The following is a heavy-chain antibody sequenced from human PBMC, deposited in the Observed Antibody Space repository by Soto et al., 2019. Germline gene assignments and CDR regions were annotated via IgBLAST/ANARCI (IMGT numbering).Heavy chain of an antibody. Sequence: EVQLLESGGGLVQPGGSLRLSCAASGFTFSSYAMTWVRQAPGKGLEWISFSSATGSGTYYADSVKGRFTISRDNSKNTVYLQMTMLSADETAHDNCAKDRGAGGNYGSDSEKWGQGTQVIVSS. CDR3: AKDRGAGGNYGSDSEK. V-gene: IGHV3-23*01. D-gene: IGHD4-4*01. J-gene: IGHJ4*02. CDR1: GFTFSSYA. CDR2: SSATGSGT.